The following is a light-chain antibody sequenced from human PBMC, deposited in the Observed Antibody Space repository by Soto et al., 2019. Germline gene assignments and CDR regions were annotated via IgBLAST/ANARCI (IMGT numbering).Light chain of an antibody. J-gene: IGKJ2*01. CDR3: QQCGSSPRT. CDR2: GAS. CDR1: QIVSSSY. V-gene: IGKV3-20*01. Sequence: EIVLTQSPGTLSLSPGERATLSCRASQIVSSSYLAWYQQKPGQAPRLLIYGASSRTTGIPDRFSGSGSGTDFTLTISRLEPEDFAVYYCQQCGSSPRTFGQGTKLEIK.